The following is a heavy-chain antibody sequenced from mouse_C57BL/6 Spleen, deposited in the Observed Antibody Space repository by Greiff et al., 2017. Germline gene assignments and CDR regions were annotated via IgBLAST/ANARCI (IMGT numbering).Heavy chain of an antibody. D-gene: IGHD2-5*01. Sequence: VQLKQSGPELVKPGASVKISCKASGYSFTDYNMNWVKQSNGKSLEWIGVLNPNYGTTSYNQKFKGKATLTVDQSSSTAYMQLNSLTSEDSAVYYGARTYYSNYVYYAMDYWGQGTSGTVDS. J-gene: IGHJ4*01. V-gene: IGHV1-39*01. CDR3: ARTYYSNYVYYAMDY. CDR2: LNPNYGTT. CDR1: GYSFTDYN.